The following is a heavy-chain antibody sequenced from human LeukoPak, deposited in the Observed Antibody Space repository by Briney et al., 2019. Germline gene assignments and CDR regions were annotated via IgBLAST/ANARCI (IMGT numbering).Heavy chain of an antibody. J-gene: IGHJ4*02. CDR3: ARDLGSGSFDY. V-gene: IGHV3-11*01. Sequence: PGGSLRLSCAASGFTFSDYFMSWIRQAPGKGLEWISYITFSGTTIYYADSVKGRFTISRDNAKNSLFLQMNSLRAEDTALYYCARDLGSGSFDYWGQGTLVTVSS. D-gene: IGHD1-26*01. CDR2: ITFSGTTI. CDR1: GFTFSDYF.